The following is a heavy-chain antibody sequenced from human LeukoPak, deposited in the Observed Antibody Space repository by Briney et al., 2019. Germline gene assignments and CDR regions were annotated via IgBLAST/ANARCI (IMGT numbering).Heavy chain of an antibody. CDR3: TRVVTWFDP. D-gene: IGHD4-11*01. V-gene: IGHV3-74*01. J-gene: IGHJ5*02. CDR1: GFTFRTFW. Sequence: GGSLRLSCAASGFTFRTFWMHWVRQAPGKGLAWVSRIRGDGGITTYADSVKGRFTISRDNAKNTLYLQMNSLRAEDTAVYYCTRVVTWFDPWGQGTLVTVTS. CDR2: IRGDGGIT.